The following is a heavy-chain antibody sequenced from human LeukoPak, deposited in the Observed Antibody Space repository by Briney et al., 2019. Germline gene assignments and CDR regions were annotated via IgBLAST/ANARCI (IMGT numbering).Heavy chain of an antibody. CDR1: DDSISAYY. D-gene: IGHD6-19*01. J-gene: IGHJ6*03. CDR3: AKDGAYSSGHIDV. V-gene: IGHV4-59*01. Sequence: SETLSLTCTVSDDSISAYYRGWIRQPPGKGLEWIEYFHNSGTSTYSPSLKSRVTISAHTSKNQFSLNLNSRTTADTAVYYCAKDGAYSSGHIDVWGKGTTVTVSS. CDR2: FHNSGTS.